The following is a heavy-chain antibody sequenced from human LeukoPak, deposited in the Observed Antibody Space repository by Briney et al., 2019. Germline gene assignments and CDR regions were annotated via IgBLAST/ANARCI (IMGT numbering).Heavy chain of an antibody. CDR3: ARVIGYSKPTDYFDY. Sequence: ASVKVSCKASGYTLTSYGISWVRQAPGQGLEWMGWISAYNGNTNYAQKLQGRVTMTTDTSTSTAYMELRSLRSDDTAVYYCARVIGYSKPTDYFDYWGQGTLVTVSS. V-gene: IGHV1-18*01. J-gene: IGHJ4*02. D-gene: IGHD4-11*01. CDR1: GYTLTSYG. CDR2: ISAYNGNT.